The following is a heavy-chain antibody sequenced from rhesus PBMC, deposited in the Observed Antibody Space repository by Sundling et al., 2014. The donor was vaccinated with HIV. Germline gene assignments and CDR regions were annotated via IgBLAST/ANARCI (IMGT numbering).Heavy chain of an antibody. Sequence: QVKLQQWGEGLLKPSETLSLTCAVYGASISGYYYWSWIRQPPGKGLEWIGYIYGNSATTDYNPSLKNRVTISKDTSKNQFSLKLSSVTAADTALYYCARTRQLQLGIDYLGPGSPGSPSSS. D-gene: IGHD1-44*01. V-gene: IGHV4-73*01. J-gene: IGHJ4*01. CDR2: IYGNSATT. CDR3: ARTRQLQLGIDY. CDR1: GASISGYYY.